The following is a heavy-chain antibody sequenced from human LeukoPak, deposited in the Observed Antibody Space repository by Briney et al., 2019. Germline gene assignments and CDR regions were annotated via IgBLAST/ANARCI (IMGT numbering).Heavy chain of an antibody. J-gene: IGHJ4*02. V-gene: IGHV4-39*01. Sequence: KPSETLSLTCTVSGGSISSSSYYWGWIRQPPGKGLEWIGSIYYSGSTYYNPSLKSRVTISVDTSKNQFSLKLSSVTAADTAVYYCARQGGYSGYDYFWGQGTLVTVSS. CDR3: ARQGGYSGYDYF. CDR1: GGSISSSSYY. D-gene: IGHD5-12*01. CDR2: IYYSGST.